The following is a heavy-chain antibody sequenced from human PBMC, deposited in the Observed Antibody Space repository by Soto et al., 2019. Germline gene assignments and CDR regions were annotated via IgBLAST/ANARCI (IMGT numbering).Heavy chain of an antibody. D-gene: IGHD2-15*01. CDR1: GGSFSGYY. Sequence: SETLSLTCAVYGGSFSGYYWSWIRQPPGKGLEWIGEINHSGSTNYNPSLKSRVTISVDTSKNQFSLKLSSVTAADTAVYYCAREFLGYCSGGSCYADPHFDYWGQGTLVTVSS. J-gene: IGHJ4*02. CDR3: AREFLGYCSGGSCYADPHFDY. CDR2: INHSGST. V-gene: IGHV4-34*01.